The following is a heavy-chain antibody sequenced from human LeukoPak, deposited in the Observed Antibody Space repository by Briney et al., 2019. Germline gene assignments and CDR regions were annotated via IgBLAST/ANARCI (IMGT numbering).Heavy chain of an antibody. CDR1: GFTFSSYG. CDR2: VSSDGSIK. Sequence: GGSLRLSCAASGFTFSSYGIHWVRQAPGKGLEWVAVVSSDGSIKYNADSVKGRFTISRDTSKNTVYLQMNSLGAEDTAFYYCARGYSSSWLGYFDYWGQGTLVTVSS. CDR3: ARGYSSSWLGYFDY. D-gene: IGHD6-13*01. J-gene: IGHJ4*02. V-gene: IGHV3-30*03.